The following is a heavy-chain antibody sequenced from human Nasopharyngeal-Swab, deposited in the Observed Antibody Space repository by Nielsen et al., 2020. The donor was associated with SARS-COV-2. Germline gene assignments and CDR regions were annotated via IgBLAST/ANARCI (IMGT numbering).Heavy chain of an antibody. CDR3: ARDDYYDSSGPVGY. CDR2: ISYDGSNK. J-gene: IGHJ4*02. D-gene: IGHD3-22*01. V-gene: IGHV3-30*04. Sequence: GESLKISCAASGFTFSSYAMHWVRQAPGKGLEWVAVISYDGSNKYYADSVKGRFTISRDNSKNTLYLQMNSLRAEDTAVYYCARDDYYDSSGPVGYWGQGTLVTVSS. CDR1: GFTFSSYA.